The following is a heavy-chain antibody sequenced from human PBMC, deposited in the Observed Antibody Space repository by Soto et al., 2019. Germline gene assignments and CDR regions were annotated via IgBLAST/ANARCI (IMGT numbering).Heavy chain of an antibody. Sequence: QLQLQESGPGLVKPSETLSLTCTVSGDSVSTNSYSWGWIRQSPGKGLEWIGTIYSSENTYYNPSLLSRVSISVDTSKNEFSLRLGSVTAADTAVYYCARLNGYCSSTNWHGDYGMDVWGQGTTVTVSS. CDR3: ARLNGYCSSTNWHGDYGMDV. CDR2: IYSSENT. CDR1: GDSVSTNSYS. J-gene: IGHJ6*02. D-gene: IGHD2-2*03. V-gene: IGHV4-39*01.